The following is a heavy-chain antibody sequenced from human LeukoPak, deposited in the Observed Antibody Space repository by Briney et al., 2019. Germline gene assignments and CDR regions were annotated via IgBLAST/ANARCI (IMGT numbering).Heavy chain of an antibody. V-gene: IGHV1-8*01. J-gene: IGHJ3*02. Sequence: ASVKVSCKAPGYTFTSYDINWVRQATGQGLEWMGWMNPNSGNTGYAQKFQGRVTMTRNTSISTAYMELSSLRSEDTAVYYCARVGYSSGWYEAFDIWGQGTMVTVSS. CDR2: MNPNSGNT. D-gene: IGHD6-19*01. CDR3: ARVGYSSGWYEAFDI. CDR1: GYTFTSYD.